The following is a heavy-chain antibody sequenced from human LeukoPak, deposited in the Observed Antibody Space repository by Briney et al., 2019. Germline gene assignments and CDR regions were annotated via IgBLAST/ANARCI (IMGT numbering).Heavy chain of an antibody. J-gene: IGHJ3*02. D-gene: IGHD3-22*01. Sequence: SETLSLTCTVSGGSISSYYWSWIRQPPGKGLEWIGYIYYSGSTNYNPSLKSRVTISVDTSKNQFSLKLSSVTAADTAVYYCARGNDYYDSSGYSQTYAFDIWGQGTMVTVSS. V-gene: IGHV4-59*01. CDR2: IYYSGST. CDR3: ARGNDYYDSSGYSQTYAFDI. CDR1: GGSISSYY.